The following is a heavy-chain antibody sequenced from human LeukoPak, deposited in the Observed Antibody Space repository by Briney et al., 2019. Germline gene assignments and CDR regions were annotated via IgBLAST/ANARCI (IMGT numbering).Heavy chain of an antibody. CDR2: ISSNGGST. CDR3: ASARDSSGYHLY. V-gene: IGHV3-64*01. CDR1: GFTFSSYA. Sequence: PGGSLRLSCAASGFTFSSYAMHWVRQAPGKGLEYVSAISSNGGSTYYANSVKGRFTISRDNSKNTLYLQMGSLRAEDMAVYYCASARDSSGYHLYWGQGTLVTVSS. J-gene: IGHJ4*02. D-gene: IGHD3-22*01.